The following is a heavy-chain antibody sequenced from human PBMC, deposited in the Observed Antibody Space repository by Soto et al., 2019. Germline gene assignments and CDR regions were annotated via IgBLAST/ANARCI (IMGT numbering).Heavy chain of an antibody. Sequence: GGSLRLSCAASGFTFSSYSMNWVRQAPGKGLEWVSYISSSSSTIYYADSVKGRFTISRDNAKNSLYLQMNSLRAEDTAVYYCARDPPGGYTSCPEDYYYYYGMDVWGQGTTVTVSS. D-gene: IGHD2-2*01. CDR1: GFTFSSYS. CDR2: ISSSSSTI. V-gene: IGHV3-48*01. J-gene: IGHJ6*02. CDR3: ARDPPGGYTSCPEDYYYYYGMDV.